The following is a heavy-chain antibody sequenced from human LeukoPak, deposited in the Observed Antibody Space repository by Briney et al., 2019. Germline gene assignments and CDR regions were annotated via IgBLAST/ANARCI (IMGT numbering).Heavy chain of an antibody. D-gene: IGHD3-22*01. V-gene: IGHV1-18*01. CDR1: GYTFTSYG. Sequence: GASVKVSCKASGYTFTSYGISWVRQAPGQGLEWMRWISAYNGNTNYAQKLQGRVTMTTDTSTSTAYMELRTLRSEDTAIYYCARGSGETGGYYYVYWGRGTPVTVSS. CDR2: ISAYNGNT. J-gene: IGHJ4*02. CDR3: ARGSGETGGYYYVY.